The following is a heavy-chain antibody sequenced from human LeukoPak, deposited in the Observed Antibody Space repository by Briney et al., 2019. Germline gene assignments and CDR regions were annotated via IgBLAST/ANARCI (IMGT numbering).Heavy chain of an antibody. D-gene: IGHD4/OR15-4a*01. CDR3: ARRAGAYSHPYDY. V-gene: IGHV3-30*02. J-gene: IGHJ4*02. CDR2: IRFDGHNT. Sequence: GGSLRLSCASSGFSFSTYGMHWVRQAPGKGLEWVAFIRFDGHNTYYADSVKGRFTISRDNSKNTLYLQMNSLRAEDTAVYYCARRAGAYSHPYDYWGQGTLVTVSS. CDR1: GFSFSTYG.